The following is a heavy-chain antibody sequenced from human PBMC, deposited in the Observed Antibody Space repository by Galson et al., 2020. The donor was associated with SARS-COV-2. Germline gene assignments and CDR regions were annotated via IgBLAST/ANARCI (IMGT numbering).Heavy chain of an antibody. CDR3: VRDKLGDKLELDY. CDR2: INAGNGNT. CDR1: GYTFTSYA. Sequence: ASVKVSCKASGYTFTSYAMHWVRQAPGQRLEWMGWINAGNGNTKYSQKFQGRVTITRDTSASTAYMELSSLRSEDTAVYYCVRDKLGDKLELDYWGQGTLVTVSS. V-gene: IGHV1-3*01. J-gene: IGHJ4*02. D-gene: IGHD3-16*01.